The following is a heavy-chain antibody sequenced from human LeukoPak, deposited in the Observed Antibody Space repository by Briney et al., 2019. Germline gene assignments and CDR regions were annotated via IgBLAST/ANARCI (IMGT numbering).Heavy chain of an antibody. CDR3: ARQDSSGEFDY. D-gene: IGHD3-22*01. Sequence: GESLRISCKGSGYSFTNYWITWVRQMPGKGLEWMGRIDPSDSYTNYSPSFQGHVSMSADKSISTAYLQWSSLKASDTAMYYCARQDSSGEFDYWGQGTLVTVSS. V-gene: IGHV5-10-1*01. CDR1: GYSFTNYW. CDR2: IDPSDSYT. J-gene: IGHJ4*02.